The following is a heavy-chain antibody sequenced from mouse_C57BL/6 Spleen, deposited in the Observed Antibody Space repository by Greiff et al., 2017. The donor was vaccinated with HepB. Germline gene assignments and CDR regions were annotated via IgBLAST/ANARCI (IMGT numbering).Heavy chain of an antibody. J-gene: IGHJ2*01. V-gene: IGHV6-6*01. Sequence: EVMLVESGGGLVQPGGSMKLSCAASGFTFSDAWMDWVRQSPEKGLEWVAEIRNKANNHATYYAESVKGRFTISRDDSKSSVYLQMNSLRAEDTGIYYCTRNSNYEDFDYWGQGTTLTVSS. CDR2: IRNKANNHAT. CDR3: TRNSNYEDFDY. D-gene: IGHD2-5*01. CDR1: GFTFSDAW.